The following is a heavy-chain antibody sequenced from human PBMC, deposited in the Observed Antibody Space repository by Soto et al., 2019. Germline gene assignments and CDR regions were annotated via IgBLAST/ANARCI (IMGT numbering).Heavy chain of an antibody. D-gene: IGHD6-19*01. J-gene: IGHJ4*02. CDR2: ISAYNGNT. CDR3: ARVLKVVAVAGTSFDY. Sequence: ASVKVSCKASGYTFTSYGISWVRQAPGQGLEWMGWISAYNGNTNYAQKLQGRVTMTTDTSTSTAYMELRSLRPDDTAVYYCARVLKVVAVAGTSFDYWGQGTLVTVSS. V-gene: IGHV1-18*01. CDR1: GYTFTSYG.